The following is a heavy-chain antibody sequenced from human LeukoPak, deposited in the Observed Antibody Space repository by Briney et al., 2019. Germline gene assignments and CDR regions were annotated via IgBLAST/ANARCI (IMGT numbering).Heavy chain of an antibody. CDR2: IKQDGSEK. Sequence: GGSLRLSCAASGFTFSTYWMSWVRQAPGKGLEWVANIKQDGSEKYYVDSVRGRFTISRDNSKNTLYLQMNSLRAEDTAVYYCAKDLSYYYDSSGDPGFDYWGQGTLVTVSS. CDR1: GFTFSTYW. J-gene: IGHJ4*02. D-gene: IGHD3-22*01. CDR3: AKDLSYYYDSSGDPGFDY. V-gene: IGHV3-7*01.